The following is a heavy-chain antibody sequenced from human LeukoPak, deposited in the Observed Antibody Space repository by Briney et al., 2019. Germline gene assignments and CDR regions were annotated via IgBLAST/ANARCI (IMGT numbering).Heavy chain of an antibody. CDR3: ARVSRYSSSSGD. CDR1: GVSFSGYY. Sequence: SETLSLTCAVYGVSFSGYYWSWIRQPPGKGLEWIGEINHSGSTNYNPSLKSRVTISVDTSKNQFSLKLSSVTAADTAVYYCARVSRYSSSSGDWGQGTLVAVSS. V-gene: IGHV4-34*01. D-gene: IGHD6-6*01. J-gene: IGHJ4*02. CDR2: INHSGST.